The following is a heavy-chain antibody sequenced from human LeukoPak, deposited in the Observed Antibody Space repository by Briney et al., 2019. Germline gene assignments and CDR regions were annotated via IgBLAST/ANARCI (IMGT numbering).Heavy chain of an antibody. V-gene: IGHV3-30*18. Sequence: GGSLRLSCAASGFTLNMYWMSWVRQAPGKGLEWVAVISYDGSNKYYADSVKGRFTISRDNSKNTLYLQMNSLRAEDTAVYYCAKAAYYDSSGYYSDYWGQGTLVTVSS. CDR1: GFTLNMYW. CDR3: AKAAYYDSSGYYSDY. J-gene: IGHJ4*02. CDR2: ISYDGSNK. D-gene: IGHD3-22*01.